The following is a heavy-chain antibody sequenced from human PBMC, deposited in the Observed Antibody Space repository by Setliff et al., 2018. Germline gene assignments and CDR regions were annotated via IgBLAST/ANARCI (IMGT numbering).Heavy chain of an antibody. Sequence: SETLSLTCTVYGGSFSDYYWGWIRQPPGKGLEWIAEINHSGSTNYNPSLKSRVTISIDTSKNQFSLKMTSVTAADTALYYCAGTPARGTTWLSPFDFWGQGILVTVSS. CDR3: AGTPARGTTWLSPFDF. J-gene: IGHJ4*02. V-gene: IGHV4-34*01. D-gene: IGHD3-9*01. CDR2: INHSGST. CDR1: GGSFSDYY.